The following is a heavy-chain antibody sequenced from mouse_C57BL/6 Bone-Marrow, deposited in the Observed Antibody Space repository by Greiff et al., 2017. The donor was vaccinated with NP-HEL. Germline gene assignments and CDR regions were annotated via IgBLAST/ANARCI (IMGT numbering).Heavy chain of an antibody. V-gene: IGHV1-81*01. CDR3: ARGDGNWGFAY. J-gene: IGHJ3*01. D-gene: IGHD2-1*01. CDR2: IYPRSGNT. CDR1: GYTFTSYG. Sequence: SGAELARPGASVKLSCKASGYTFTSYGISWVKQRTGQGLEWIGEIYPRSGNTYYNEKFKGKATLTADKSSSTAYMELRSLTSEDSAVYFCARGDGNWGFAYWGQGTLVTVSA.